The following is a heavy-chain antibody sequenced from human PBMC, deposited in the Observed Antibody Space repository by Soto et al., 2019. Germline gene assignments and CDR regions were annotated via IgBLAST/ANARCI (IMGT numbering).Heavy chain of an antibody. CDR2: IRSKAYGGTT. Sequence: SLRLSCTASGFTLGDYAMSWVRQSPVKGLEWVGFIRSKAYGGTTEYAASVKGRFTISRDDSKSIAYLQMNSLKTEDTAVFYCTRTAGYYDSSGYHSGYYYYGMDVWGRGTTVTVSS. CDR3: TRTAGYYDSSGYHSGYYYYGMDV. D-gene: IGHD3-22*01. CDR1: GFTLGDYA. V-gene: IGHV3-49*04. J-gene: IGHJ6*02.